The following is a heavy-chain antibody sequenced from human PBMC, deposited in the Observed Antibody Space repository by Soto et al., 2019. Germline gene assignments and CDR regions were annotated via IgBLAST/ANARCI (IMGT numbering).Heavy chain of an antibody. CDR3: ASGHDYFWGSYVH. D-gene: IGHD3-16*01. J-gene: IGHJ4*02. CDR2: ISTSGSTI. Sequence: GGSLRLSCAASGFTFGDYYMSWIRQAPGKGLEWVSYISTSGSTIHYADSVKGRFTISRDNAKNSLYLQMNSLRAEDTAVYYCASGHDYFWGSYVHWGQGTLVTVSS. V-gene: IGHV3-11*01. CDR1: GFTFGDYY.